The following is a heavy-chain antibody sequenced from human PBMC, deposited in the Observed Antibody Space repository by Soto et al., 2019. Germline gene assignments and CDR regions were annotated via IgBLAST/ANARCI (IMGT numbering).Heavy chain of an antibody. CDR2: IIPIFGTA. CDR1: GGTFSSYA. J-gene: IGHJ4*02. D-gene: IGHD3-9*01. CDR3: ARAAYRSLWFLSH. V-gene: IGHV1-69*13. Sequence: SVKVSCKASGGTFSSYAISWVRQAPGQGLEWLGGIIPIFGTANYAQKFQGRVTITADESTSTAYMELSSLRSEDTSVYYCARAAYRSLWFLSHWAQGTLVTVAS.